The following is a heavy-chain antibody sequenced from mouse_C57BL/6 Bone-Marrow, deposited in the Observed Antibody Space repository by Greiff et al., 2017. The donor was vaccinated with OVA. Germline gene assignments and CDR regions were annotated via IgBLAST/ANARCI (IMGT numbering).Heavy chain of an antibody. CDR2: INPYNGGT. CDR3: SRSFYYSNYYFYY. J-gene: IGHJ2*01. CDR1: GYTFTDYY. V-gene: IGHV1-19*01. D-gene: IGHD2-5*01. Sequence: VQLQQSGPVLVKPGASVKMSCKASGYTFTDYYMNWVKQSHGKSLEWIGVINPYNGGTSYNQKFKGKATLTVDKSSSTAYMELNSLTSEDSAVYYCSRSFYYSNYYFYYWGQGTTLTVSS.